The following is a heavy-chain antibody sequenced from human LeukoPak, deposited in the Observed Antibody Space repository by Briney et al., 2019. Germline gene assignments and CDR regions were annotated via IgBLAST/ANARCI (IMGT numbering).Heavy chain of an antibody. Sequence: EASVKVSCKVSGYTLTELSMHWVRQAPGKGLEWMGGFDPEDGETIYAQKSQGRVTMTEDTSTDTAYMELSSLRSEDTAVYYCATTMYSGSYTGYFDYWGQGTLVTVSS. V-gene: IGHV1-24*01. CDR2: FDPEDGET. D-gene: IGHD1-26*01. CDR1: GYTLTELS. CDR3: ATTMYSGSYTGYFDY. J-gene: IGHJ4*02.